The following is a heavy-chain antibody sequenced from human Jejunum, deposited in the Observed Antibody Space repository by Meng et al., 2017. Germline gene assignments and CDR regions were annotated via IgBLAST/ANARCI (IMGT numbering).Heavy chain of an antibody. CDR1: GFTFSRYW. Sequence: GESLKISCAASGFTFSRYWMTWVRQAPGKGLEWVANIKEDGSEKNYVDSVKGRFTISRDNAKNSLYLEMNSLRAEDTAVYYCARGNIVRRHNFDYWGQGSLVTFSS. CDR2: IKEDGSEK. CDR3: ARGNIVRRHNFDY. V-gene: IGHV3-7*04. J-gene: IGHJ4*02. D-gene: IGHD2/OR15-2a*01.